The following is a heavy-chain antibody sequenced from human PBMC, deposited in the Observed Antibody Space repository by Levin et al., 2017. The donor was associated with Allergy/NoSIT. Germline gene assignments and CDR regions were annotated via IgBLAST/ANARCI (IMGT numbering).Heavy chain of an antibody. D-gene: IGHD1/OR15-1a*01. CDR3: ASIKSQAYNWNRDGDPDY. J-gene: IGHJ4*02. Sequence: GGSLRLSCAASGFTFSSYSMNWVRQAPGKGLEWVSSISSSSSYIYYADSVKGRFTISRDNAKNSLYLQMNSLRAEDTAVYYCASIKSQAYNWNRDGDPDYWGQGTLVTVSS. CDR1: GFTFSSYS. CDR2: ISSSSSYI. V-gene: IGHV3-21*01.